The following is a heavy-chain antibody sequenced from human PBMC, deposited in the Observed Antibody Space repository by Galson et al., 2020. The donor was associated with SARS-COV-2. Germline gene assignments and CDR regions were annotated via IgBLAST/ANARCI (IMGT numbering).Heavy chain of an antibody. V-gene: IGHV3-53*01. CDR2: TYSAGTT. Sequence: GGSLRLSCATSGFTVSANYMNWVRQAPGKGLDWVSVTYSAGTTYYTDSVKGRFTISRDNSKNTLYLQMNSLRAEDTAVYYCARDFGVYTGSGSNDAFDIWGLGTMVTVSS. CDR1: GFTVSANY. CDR3: ARDFGVYTGSGSNDAFDI. J-gene: IGHJ3*02. D-gene: IGHD3-10*01.